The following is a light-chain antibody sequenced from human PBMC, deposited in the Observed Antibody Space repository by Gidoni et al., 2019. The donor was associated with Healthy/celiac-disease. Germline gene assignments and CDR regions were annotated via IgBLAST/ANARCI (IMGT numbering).Light chain of an antibody. J-gene: IGKJ4*01. CDR2: DAS. V-gene: IGKV1-33*01. CDR1: QDISNY. CDR3: QQYDNLPFT. Sequence: DIQLTQSPSSLSASVGDRVTITCQASQDISNYLNCYQQKPGKAPKLLIYDASNLETGVPSRFSGSVSGTDFTFTISSLHPEDIATYYCQQYDNLPFTFGGGTKVEIK.